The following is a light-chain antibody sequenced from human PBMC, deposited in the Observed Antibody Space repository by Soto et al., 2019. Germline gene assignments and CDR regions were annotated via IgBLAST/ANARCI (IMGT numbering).Light chain of an antibody. CDR3: QEYGSRPAT. CDR1: QSVSSSY. CDR2: GAS. Sequence: EIVLTHSPGTLSLSPGARATLYCTASQSVSSSYLAWYQQTPGPAPRLLIYGASSRATGIPDRFGGSGSGTDFTLTISRLEPEDFAVYYCQEYGSRPATFGPGTKVVIK. V-gene: IGKV3-20*01. J-gene: IGKJ3*01.